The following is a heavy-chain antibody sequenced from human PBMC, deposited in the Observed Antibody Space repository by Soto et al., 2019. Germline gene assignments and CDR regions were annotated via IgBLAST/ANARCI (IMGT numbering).Heavy chain of an antibody. Sequence: PGGSLRPSCTVSGFTLSTCEMNWVRQAPGKGLEWISYINSEGVTFYADSVKGRFTISRDNVQNSLLLQMNSLRAEDTAVYYCSRDKGDKVAYGMDVWGQGTTVTVSS. CDR1: GFTLSTCE. CDR3: SRDKGDKVAYGMDV. CDR2: INSEGVT. J-gene: IGHJ6*02. D-gene: IGHD3-16*01. V-gene: IGHV3-48*03.